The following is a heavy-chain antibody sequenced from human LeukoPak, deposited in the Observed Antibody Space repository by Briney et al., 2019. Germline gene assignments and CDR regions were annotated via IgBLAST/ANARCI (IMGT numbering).Heavy chain of an antibody. D-gene: IGHD3-22*01. CDR2: IIPIFGTA. CDR3: ASSGYSHDAFDI. CDR1: GGTFSSYA. Sequence: SVKVSCKASGGTFSSYAISWVRQAPGQGLEWMGGIIPIFGTANYAQKFQGRVTITADESTSTAYMELSSLRSEDTAVYYCASSGYSHDAFDIWGQGTMVTVSS. V-gene: IGHV1-69*13. J-gene: IGHJ3*02.